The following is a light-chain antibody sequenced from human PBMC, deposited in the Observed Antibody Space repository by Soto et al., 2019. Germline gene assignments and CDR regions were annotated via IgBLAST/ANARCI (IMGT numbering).Light chain of an antibody. J-gene: IGKJ1*01. CDR1: QSVSSSY. CDR2: GAS. CDR3: QQYGSSWT. V-gene: IGKV3-20*01. Sequence: IGLTQSPGTLSLSAGERATLSGRASQSVSSSYLAWYQQKPGQAPRLLIYGASSRATGIPDRFSGSGSGPDFTLTIRRLAPEDFAVYYCQQYGSSWTFGQGTKVDIK.